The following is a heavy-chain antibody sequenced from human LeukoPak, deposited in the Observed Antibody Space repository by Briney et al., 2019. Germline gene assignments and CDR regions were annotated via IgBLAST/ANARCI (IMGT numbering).Heavy chain of an antibody. D-gene: IGHD4-17*01. CDR2: IYYSGST. J-gene: IGHJ4*02. CDR3: ASGPGDYAY. CDR1: GGSISSSSYY. V-gene: IGHV4-39*07. Sequence: PSETLSLTCTVSGGSISSSSYYWGWIRQPPGKGLEWIGSIYYSGSTYYNPSLKSRVTISVDTSKNQFSLKLSSVTAADTAVYYCASGPGDYAYWGQGTLVTVSS.